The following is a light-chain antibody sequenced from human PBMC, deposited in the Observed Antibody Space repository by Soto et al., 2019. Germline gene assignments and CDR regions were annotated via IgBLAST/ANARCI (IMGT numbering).Light chain of an antibody. CDR2: DAS. CDR3: HQFGSSPQT. Sequence: EIVLTQSPGTLSLSPGERATLSCRASQSISSNYVAWYQQKPGQAPRLLIYDASSRATGIPERFSGSGSGTDFTLTISRLEPEDFAVYFCHQFGSSPQTFGHGTKVDIK. J-gene: IGKJ1*01. CDR1: QSISSNY. V-gene: IGKV3-20*01.